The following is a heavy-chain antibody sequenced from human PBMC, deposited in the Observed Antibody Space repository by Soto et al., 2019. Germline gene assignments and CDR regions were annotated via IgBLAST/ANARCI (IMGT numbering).Heavy chain of an antibody. D-gene: IGHD5-12*01. CDR2: ISGSGGST. Sequence: GGSLRLSCAASGFTFSSYAMSWVRQAPGKGLEWVSAISGSGGSTYYADSVKGRFTISRDNSKNTLYLQMNSLGAEDTAVYYCAKDLRRGYEFDYWGQGTLVTVSS. V-gene: IGHV3-23*01. J-gene: IGHJ4*02. CDR3: AKDLRRGYEFDY. CDR1: GFTFSSYA.